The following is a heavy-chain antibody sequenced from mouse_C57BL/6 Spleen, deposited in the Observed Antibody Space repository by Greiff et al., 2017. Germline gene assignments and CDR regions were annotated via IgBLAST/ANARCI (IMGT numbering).Heavy chain of an antibody. J-gene: IGHJ2*01. D-gene: IGHD1-1*01. Sequence: VHVKQSGPVLVKPGASVKMSCKASGYTFTDYYMNWVKQSHGKSLEWIGVINPYNGGTSYNQKFKGKATLTVDESSSTAYMELNSLTSEDSAVYYCARTYYGSSHYFDYWGQGTTLTVSS. V-gene: IGHV1-19*01. CDR3: ARTYYGSSHYFDY. CDR1: GYTFTDYY. CDR2: INPYNGGT.